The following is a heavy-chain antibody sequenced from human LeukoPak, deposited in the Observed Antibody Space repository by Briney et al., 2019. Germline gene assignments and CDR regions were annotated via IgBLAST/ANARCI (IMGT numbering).Heavy chain of an antibody. D-gene: IGHD1-26*01. Sequence: PGGSLRLSCTVSGFTVSSNSMSWVRQAPGKALEWVSSITSSGTYIFYADSVKGRFTISRDNAKNSLYLQMNSLGPEDTAVYYCARDPYSGNYGNYYYYYMDVWGKGTTVTISS. V-gene: IGHV3-21*01. CDR2: ITSSGTYI. CDR1: GFTVSSNS. J-gene: IGHJ6*03. CDR3: ARDPYSGNYGNYYYYYMDV.